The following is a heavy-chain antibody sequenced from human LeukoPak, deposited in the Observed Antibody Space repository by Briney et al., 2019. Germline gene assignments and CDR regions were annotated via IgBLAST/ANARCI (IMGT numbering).Heavy chain of an antibody. J-gene: IGHJ4*02. D-gene: IGHD1-26*01. CDR2: INPNSGGT. Sequence: ASVEVSCKASGYTFTDYYIHWVRQAPGQGLEWMGWINPNSGGTNYAQKFQGRVTMTRDTSISTAYMDLSRLRSDDTAVYYCARRIVGALYYFDYWGQGTLVTVSS. CDR1: GYTFTDYY. V-gene: IGHV1-2*02. CDR3: ARRIVGALYYFDY.